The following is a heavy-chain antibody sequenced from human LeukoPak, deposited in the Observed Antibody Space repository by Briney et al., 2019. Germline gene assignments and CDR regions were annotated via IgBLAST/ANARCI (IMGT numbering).Heavy chain of an antibody. V-gene: IGHV4-4*07. J-gene: IGHJ5*02. D-gene: IGHD3-9*01. CDR2: IYTSGST. CDR1: GGSISSYY. CDR3: ARAGDYDILTGYYLNWFDP. Sequence: PSETLSLTCTVSGGSISSYYWSWIRQPAGKGLEWIGRIYTSGSTNYNPSLKSRVTMSVDTSKNQFSLKLSSVTAADTAVYYCARAGDYDILTGYYLNWFDPRGQGTLVTVSS.